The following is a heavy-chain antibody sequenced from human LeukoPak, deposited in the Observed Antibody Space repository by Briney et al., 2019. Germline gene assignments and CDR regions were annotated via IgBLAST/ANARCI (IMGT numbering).Heavy chain of an antibody. V-gene: IGHV3-33*08. CDR1: GFTFSSYG. Sequence: PGGSLRLSCAASGFTFSSYGMHWVRQAPGKGLEWVAVIWYDGSNKYYADSVKGRFTISRDNSKNTLYLQMNSLRAEDTAVYYCARDVGYGDYCIDYWGQGTLVTVSS. J-gene: IGHJ4*02. CDR3: ARDVGYGDYCIDY. D-gene: IGHD4-17*01. CDR2: IWYDGSNK.